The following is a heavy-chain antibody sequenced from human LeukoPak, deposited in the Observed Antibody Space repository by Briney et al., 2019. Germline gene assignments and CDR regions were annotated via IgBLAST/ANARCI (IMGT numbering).Heavy chain of an antibody. J-gene: IGHJ4*02. CDR2: IKSKTGGGTT. Sequence: GGSLRLSCAASGFSFSGAWLNWVRQAPGKGLEWVGRIKSKTGGGTTDYAAPVKGRFTISRDDSKNTLCLQMSSLKTEDTAVYYCTADDLDYYDSSGRDYWGQGTLVTVSS. D-gene: IGHD3-22*01. CDR1: GFSFSGAW. CDR3: TADDLDYYDSSGRDY. V-gene: IGHV3-15*01.